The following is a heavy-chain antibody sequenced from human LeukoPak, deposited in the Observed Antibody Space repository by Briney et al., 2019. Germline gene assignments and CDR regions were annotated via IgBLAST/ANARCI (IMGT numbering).Heavy chain of an antibody. CDR1: GFTFDDYA. CDR2: ISWNGGTI. V-gene: IGHV3-9*01. D-gene: IGHD1-1*01. CDR3: AKDMRATSTGFDALDI. J-gene: IGHJ3*02. Sequence: GGSLRLSCAASGFTFDDYAMHWVRQAPGKGLEWVSGISWNGGTIDYADSVKGRFTISRDNAKNSLYLQMNSLRAEDTALYYCAKDMRATSTGFDALDIWGQGTMVTVSS.